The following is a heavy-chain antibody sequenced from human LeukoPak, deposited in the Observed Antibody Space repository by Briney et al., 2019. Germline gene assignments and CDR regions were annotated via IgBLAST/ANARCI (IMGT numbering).Heavy chain of an antibody. D-gene: IGHD3-10*01. CDR2: IHYSGSA. V-gene: IGHV4-61*01. CDR1: GGSLSSGSYY. J-gene: IGHJ4*02. CDR3: ARKNYYGSGKIDY. Sequence: SETLSLTCTVSGGSLSSGSYYWTWIRQPPGKGLEWTGYIHYSGSANYNPSLKSRVTISVDTSKNQFSLKLSSVTAADTAVYSCARKNYYGSGKIDYWGQRTLVTVSS.